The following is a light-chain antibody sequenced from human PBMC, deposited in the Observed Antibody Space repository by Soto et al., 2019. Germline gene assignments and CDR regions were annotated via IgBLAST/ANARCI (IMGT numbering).Light chain of an antibody. J-gene: IGLJ3*02. V-gene: IGLV1-44*01. CDR2: SNN. CDR1: SSNIASNT. CDR3: AAWDDSLLWV. Sequence: QSVLTQPPSASGTPGQRVTISCSGSSSNIASNTVNWYQQLPGTAPKLLIYSNNQRPSGVPDRFSGSKSGTSASLAISGLQSEDEADYYCAAWDDSLLWVFGGGTKLTVL.